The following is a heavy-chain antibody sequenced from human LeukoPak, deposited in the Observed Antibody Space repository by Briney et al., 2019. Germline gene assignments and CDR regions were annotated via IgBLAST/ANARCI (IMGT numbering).Heavy chain of an antibody. Sequence: GGSLRLSCAASGFTVNNAWMSWVRQAPGKGLEWVGRIKSKSDGGTTDYAAPVKGRFTISRDDPKNTLYLQMNSLKTEDTAVYYCTTELPGYYYDSSGYPLDYWGQGTLVTVSS. D-gene: IGHD3-22*01. V-gene: IGHV3-15*01. CDR1: GFTVNNAW. J-gene: IGHJ4*02. CDR3: TTELPGYYYDSSGYPLDY. CDR2: IKSKSDGGTT.